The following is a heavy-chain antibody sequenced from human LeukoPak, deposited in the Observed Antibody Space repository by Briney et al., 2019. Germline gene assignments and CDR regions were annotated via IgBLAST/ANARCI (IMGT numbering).Heavy chain of an antibody. Sequence: SGTLSLTCGVSGVSITSGDWWSWVRQPPGKGLEWIGEIYHSGSINYNPSLKSRVTISVDKSKNQFSLKLNSVTAADTAVYYCWHSGYESGLDYWGQGTLVTVSS. J-gene: IGHJ4*02. CDR2: IYHSGSI. CDR1: GVSITSGDW. CDR3: WHSGYESGLDY. D-gene: IGHD5-12*01. V-gene: IGHV4-4*02.